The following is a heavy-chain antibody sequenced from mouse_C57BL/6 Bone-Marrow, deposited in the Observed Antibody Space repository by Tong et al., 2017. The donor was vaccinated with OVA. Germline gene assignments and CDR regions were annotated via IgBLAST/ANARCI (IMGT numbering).Heavy chain of an antibody. Sequence: YTFTDYEMHWVKQTPVHGLEWIGAIDPETGGTAYNQKFKGKATLTADKSYSIASMQLSSLTSEDSAVYYGASTTIGTTDYWGQGSTLTVSS. CDR3: ASTTIGTTDY. CDR2: IDPETGGT. J-gene: IGHJ2*01. CDR1: YTFTDYE. D-gene: IGHD2-14*01. V-gene: IGHV1-15*01.